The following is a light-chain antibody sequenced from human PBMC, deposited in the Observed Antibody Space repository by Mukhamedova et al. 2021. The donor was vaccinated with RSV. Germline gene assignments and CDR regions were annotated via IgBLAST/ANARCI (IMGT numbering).Light chain of an antibody. V-gene: IGKV1-6*01. Sequence: WYQRRSGKAPRLLIYAASILQSGVPSRFSGSGSGTAFTLTISSLQPEDFATYYCLQDYNSPFTFGPGTKVDIK. J-gene: IGKJ3*01. CDR2: AAS. CDR3: LQDYNSPFT.